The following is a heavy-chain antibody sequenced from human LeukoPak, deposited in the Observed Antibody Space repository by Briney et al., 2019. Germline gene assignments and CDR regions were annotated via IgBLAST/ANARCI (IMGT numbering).Heavy chain of an antibody. CDR2: IHYSEST. D-gene: IGHD6-13*01. CDR3: ARDSSTRKNWFDP. J-gene: IGHJ5*02. V-gene: IGHV4-59*12. CDR1: GGSISTYY. Sequence: SETLSLTCTVSGGSISTYYWSWIRQPPGKGLEWIGYIHYSESTNYNPSLKSRVTISVDTSKNQFSLKLSSVTAADTAVYYCARDSSTRKNWFDPWGQGTLVTVSS.